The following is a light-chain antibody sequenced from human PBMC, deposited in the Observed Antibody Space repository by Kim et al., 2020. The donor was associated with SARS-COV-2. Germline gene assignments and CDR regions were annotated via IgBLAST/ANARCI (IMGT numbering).Light chain of an antibody. V-gene: IGLV2-8*01. CDR2: EVS. J-gene: IGLJ2*01. CDR1: SSDVGGYNY. CDR3: SSCAVSNILL. Sequence: GQSVTFSCTGTSSDVGGYNYVSWYQQHPGKAPKGMIYEVSKRPSGVPDRFSGSKSGNTASLTVSGLQAEDEADYYCSSCAVSNILLFGGGTQLTVL.